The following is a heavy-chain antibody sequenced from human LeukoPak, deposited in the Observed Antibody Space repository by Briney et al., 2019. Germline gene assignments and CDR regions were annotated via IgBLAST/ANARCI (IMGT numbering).Heavy chain of an antibody. J-gene: IGHJ4*02. D-gene: IGHD3-10*01. CDR2: ISGSGGTT. CDR3: ARDWDYYGSGSSFDY. Sequence: AGGSLRLSCAASGFTFSNYGMRWVRQAPGKGLEWVSAISGSGGTTYYADSVKGRFTISRDNAKNTLYLQMNSLRAEDTAVYYCARDWDYYGSGSSFDYWGQGTLVTVSS. V-gene: IGHV3-23*01. CDR1: GFTFSNYG.